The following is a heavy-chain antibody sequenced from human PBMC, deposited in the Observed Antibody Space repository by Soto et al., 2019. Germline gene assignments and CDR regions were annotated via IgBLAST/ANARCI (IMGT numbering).Heavy chain of an antibody. J-gene: IGHJ3*02. Sequence: PSETLSLTCAVYGGSFSGYYWSWIRQPPGKGLEWIGEINHSGSTNYNPSLKSRVTISVDTSKNQFSLKLSSVTAADTAVYYCAGWGPGPYCSSTSCYTDDAFDIWGQGTMVTVSS. V-gene: IGHV4-34*01. D-gene: IGHD2-2*01. CDR2: INHSGST. CDR3: AGWGPGPYCSSTSCYTDDAFDI. CDR1: GGSFSGYY.